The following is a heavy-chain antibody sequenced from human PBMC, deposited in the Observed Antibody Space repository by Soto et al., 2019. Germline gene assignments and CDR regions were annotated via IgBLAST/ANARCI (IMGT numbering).Heavy chain of an antibody. CDR3: ARQLSGYGYLYFEY. Sequence: QLQLQESGPGLVKPSETQSLTCTVSGGSISSNSYYWAWIRQPPGKGLEWIGSGYHGGNTYYNPSHKSRVTVSVDTSMNQFSLKMNSVTAADTAVYYCARQLSGYGYLYFEYWGQGILGTVSS. V-gene: IGHV4-39*01. CDR2: GYHGGNT. CDR1: GGSISSNSYY. D-gene: IGHD5-18*01. J-gene: IGHJ4*02.